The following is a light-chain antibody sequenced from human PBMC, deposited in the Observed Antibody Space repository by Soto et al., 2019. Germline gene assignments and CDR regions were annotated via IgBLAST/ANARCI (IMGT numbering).Light chain of an antibody. CDR3: SSYSTTSSPHVL. V-gene: IGLV2-14*01. CDR1: RSDVGRYNY. J-gene: IGLJ2*01. Sequence: QSALTQPASVSGSPGQSSTISCTGTRSDVGRYNYVSWYQQHPGKAPKLLIYEVTYRPSGVSTRFSASKSGSTASLTISGIQAEDEADYYCSSYSTTSSPHVLFGGGTKLNVL. CDR2: EVT.